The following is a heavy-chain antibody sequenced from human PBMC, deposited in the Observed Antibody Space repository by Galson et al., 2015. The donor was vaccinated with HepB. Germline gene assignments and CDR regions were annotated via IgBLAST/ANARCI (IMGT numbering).Heavy chain of an antibody. V-gene: IGHV3-33*08. D-gene: IGHD6-19*01. CDR2: IWYDGSNK. Sequence: SLRLSCAASGFTFSSYGMHWVRQAPGKGLEWVAVIWYDGSNKYYADSVKGRFTISRDNSKNTLYLQMNSLRAEDKAVYYCGRDINPRQQWQVALRYWGQGTQVTVSS. J-gene: IGHJ4*02. CDR1: GFTFSSYG. CDR3: GRDINPRQQWQVALRY.